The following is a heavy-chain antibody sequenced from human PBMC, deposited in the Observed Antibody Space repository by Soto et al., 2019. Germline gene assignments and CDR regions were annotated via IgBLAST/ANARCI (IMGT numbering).Heavy chain of an antibody. Sequence: EVQLVESGGGLVQPGGSLRLSCAASGFTFSGYWMHWVRQAPGKGLVWVSRIDGDGSRTNYADSVKGRFTIYRDNAKNTLYLQMNSLRAEDTAVYYCARELASYNDYWGQGTLVTVSS. CDR2: IDGDGSRT. CDR3: ARELASYNDY. J-gene: IGHJ4*02. D-gene: IGHD1-1*01. CDR1: GFTFSGYW. V-gene: IGHV3-74*01.